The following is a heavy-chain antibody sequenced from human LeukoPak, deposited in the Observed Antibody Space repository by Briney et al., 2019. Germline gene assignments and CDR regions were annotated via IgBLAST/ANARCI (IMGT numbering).Heavy chain of an antibody. V-gene: IGHV3-23*01. Sequence: PGGSLRLSCAASGFTFRSHAMSWVRQAPGKGLEWVSAIIGSGGSTYYADSVKGRFTISRDNSKNTLYLQMNSLRAEDTAVYYCARDSDRYYYDSSGYFPYYWGQGTLVTVSS. CDR1: GFTFRSHA. D-gene: IGHD3-22*01. CDR2: IIGSGGST. CDR3: ARDSDRYYYDSSGYFPYY. J-gene: IGHJ4*02.